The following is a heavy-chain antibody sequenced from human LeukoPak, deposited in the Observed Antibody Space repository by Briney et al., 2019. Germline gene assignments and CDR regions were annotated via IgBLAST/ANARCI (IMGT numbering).Heavy chain of an antibody. CDR1: GFTFSSYW. CDR3: ARGNILRSPSTVGWFDG. V-gene: IGHV3-74*01. Sequence: GGSLRLSCAASGFTFSSYWMHWVRQAPGKGLVWVSRINSDGSNTSYADSVKGRFPLSRDNHKNTLYLQKNSLRAEETAVYYCARGNILRSPSTVGWFDGWGQGTLVTAS. CDR2: INSDGSNT. J-gene: IGHJ5*02. D-gene: IGHD2-21*01.